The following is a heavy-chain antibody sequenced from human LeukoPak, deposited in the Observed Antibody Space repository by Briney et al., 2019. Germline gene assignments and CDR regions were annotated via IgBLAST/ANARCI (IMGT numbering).Heavy chain of an antibody. J-gene: IGHJ4*02. D-gene: IGHD3-3*01. CDR2: IKQDGSEK. Sequence: GGSLRLSCAAYGFTVSSYWMSWVRQAPGKGREWVANIKQDGSEKYYVDSLKGRFTISRDNAKTSLYLQMNSLRAEDTAVYYCARDGLRDFWSGYNFDYWGQGTLVTVSS. V-gene: IGHV3-7*01. CDR1: GFTVSSYW. CDR3: ARDGLRDFWSGYNFDY.